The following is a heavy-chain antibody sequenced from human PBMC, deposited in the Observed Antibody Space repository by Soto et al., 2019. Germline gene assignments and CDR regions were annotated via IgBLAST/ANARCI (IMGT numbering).Heavy chain of an antibody. V-gene: IGHV4-31*02. Sequence: SETLSLTCTVSGASINRGHHYWTWIRQYPGKGLEWIGYIYSSGTTFYNPSLKSRVTISMDTSKNQFSLEPSSVTAADTAVYYCASEVVEITNFIDHWGQGSLVTVPS. D-gene: IGHD3-3*01. CDR2: IYSSGTT. J-gene: IGHJ4*02. CDR1: GASINRGHHY. CDR3: ASEVVEITNFIDH.